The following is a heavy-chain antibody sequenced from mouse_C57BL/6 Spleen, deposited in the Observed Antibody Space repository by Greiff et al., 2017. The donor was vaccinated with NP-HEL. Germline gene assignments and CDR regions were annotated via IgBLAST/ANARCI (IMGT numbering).Heavy chain of an antibody. CDR3: ARSQTAQAPAWFAY. D-gene: IGHD3-2*02. J-gene: IGHJ3*01. CDR2: IRNKANGYTT. V-gene: IGHV7-3*01. CDR1: GFTFTDYY. Sequence: EVMLVESGGGLVQPGGSLSLSCAASGFTFTDYYMSWVRQPPGKALEWLGFIRNKANGYTTEYSASVKGRFTISRDNSQSILYLQMNALRAEDSATYYCARSQTAQAPAWFAYWGQGTLVTVSA.